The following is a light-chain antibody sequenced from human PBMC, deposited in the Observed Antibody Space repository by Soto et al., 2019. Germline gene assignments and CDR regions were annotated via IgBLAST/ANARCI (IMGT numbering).Light chain of an antibody. CDR1: NSNIGSHT. J-gene: IGLJ3*02. V-gene: IGLV1-44*01. CDR3: SVWDDSLNGWV. Sequence: QSVLTQPPSASGTPGQRVTISCSGSNSNIGSHTVNWYQQLPGTAPKLLMYSNNQRPSGVPDRFSGSKSGTSASLAISGLQSEDEAGYYCSVWDDSLNGWVFGGGTKLTVL. CDR2: SNN.